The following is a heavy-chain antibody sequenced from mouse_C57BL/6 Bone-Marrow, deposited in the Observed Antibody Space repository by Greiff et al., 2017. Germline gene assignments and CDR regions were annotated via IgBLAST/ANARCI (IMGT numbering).Heavy chain of an antibody. D-gene: IGHD4-1*01. CDR2: INPSTGYT. V-gene: IGHV1-7*01. Sequence: QVQLQQSGAELAKPGASVKMSCKASGYTFTSYWMHWVKQRPGQGLEWIGYINPSTGYTEYNQKFKDKATLTADKSSSTAYMLLSSLTSEDSAVYYCARNWDYLDYWGQGTTLTVSS. CDR1: GYTFTSYW. CDR3: ARNWDYLDY. J-gene: IGHJ2*01.